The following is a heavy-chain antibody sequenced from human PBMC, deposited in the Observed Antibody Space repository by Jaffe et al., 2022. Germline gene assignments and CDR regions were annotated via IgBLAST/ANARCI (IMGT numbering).Heavy chain of an antibody. D-gene: IGHD3-3*01. CDR3: ANTRRRAQNYDFWSGYGDAFDI. Sequence: EVQLLESGGGLVQPGGSLRLSCAASGFTFSSYAMSWVRQAPGKGLEWVSAISGSGGSTYYADSVKGRFTISRDNSKNTLYLQMNSLRAEDTAVYYCANTRRRAQNYDFWSGYGDAFDIWGQGTMVTVSS. CDR1: GFTFSSYA. V-gene: IGHV3-23*01. CDR2: ISGSGGST. J-gene: IGHJ3*02.